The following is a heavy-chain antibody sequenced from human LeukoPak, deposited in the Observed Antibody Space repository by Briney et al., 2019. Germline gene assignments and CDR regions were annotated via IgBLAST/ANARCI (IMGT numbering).Heavy chain of an antibody. D-gene: IGHD6-19*01. Sequence: SETLSLTCTVSGGSISSSSYYWGWIRQPPGKGLEWIGGISYSGSTYYNPSLKSRVTMSVDTSKSHFALKVSSVTAADTAVYYCARLQGRAVVIDYWGQGTLVIVSS. V-gene: IGHV4-39*02. J-gene: IGHJ4*02. CDR2: ISYSGST. CDR1: GGSISSSSYY. CDR3: ARLQGRAVVIDY.